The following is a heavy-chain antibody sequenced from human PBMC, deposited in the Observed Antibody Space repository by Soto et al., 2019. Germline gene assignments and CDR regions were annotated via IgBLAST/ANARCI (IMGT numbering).Heavy chain of an antibody. CDR2: ISGYNGNT. CDR3: ARDRGLRQQLSDSSPGYFDL. CDR1: GYTFTSYG. D-gene: IGHD6-13*01. V-gene: IGHV1-18*01. J-gene: IGHJ2*01. Sequence: GASVKVSCKASGYTFTSYGIIWVRQAPGQGLEWMGWISGYNGNTNYAQTLQGRVTMTIDTSTNTAYMELRSLRSDDTAVYYCARDRGLRQQLSDSSPGYFDLWGRGTLVTVSS.